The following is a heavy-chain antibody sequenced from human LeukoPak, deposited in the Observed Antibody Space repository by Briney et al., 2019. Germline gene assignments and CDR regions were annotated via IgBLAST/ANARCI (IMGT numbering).Heavy chain of an antibody. CDR2: INPNSGGT. Sequence: ASVKVSCKASGYTFTGHYMHWVRQAPGQGLEWMGWINPNSGGTNYAQKFQGRVTMTRDTSISTAYMELSRLRSDDTAVYYCARENDGDYVDYFDYWGQGTLVTVSS. V-gene: IGHV1-2*02. CDR1: GYTFTGHY. J-gene: IGHJ4*02. CDR3: ARENDGDYVDYFDY. D-gene: IGHD4-17*01.